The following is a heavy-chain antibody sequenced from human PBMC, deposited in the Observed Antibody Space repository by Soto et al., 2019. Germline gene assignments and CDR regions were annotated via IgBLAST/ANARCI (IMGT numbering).Heavy chain of an antibody. CDR3: ARHVVVAATNWFDP. CDR2: IYPGDSDT. V-gene: IGHV5-51*01. CDR1: GYSFTSYW. Sequence: RGESLKISCKGSGYSFTSYWIGWVRQMPGKGLERMGIIYPGDSDTRYSPSFQGQVTVSADKSISTAYLQWSSLKASDTAMYYCARHVVVAATNWFDPWGQGTLVTVSS. D-gene: IGHD2-15*01. J-gene: IGHJ5*02.